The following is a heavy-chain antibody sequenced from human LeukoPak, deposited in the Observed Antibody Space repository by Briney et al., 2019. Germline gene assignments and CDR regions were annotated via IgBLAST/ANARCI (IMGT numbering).Heavy chain of an antibody. Sequence: GASVKVSCKASGYTFTSYGISWVRQAPGQGLEWMGWISAYNGNTNYAQKLQGRVTMTTDTSTSTAYMELRSLISDDTAVYYCARDKSAAGAIYLGSGSMPYWGQGTLVTVSS. CDR2: ISAYNGNT. V-gene: IGHV1-18*01. CDR3: ARDKSAAGAIYLGSGSMPY. J-gene: IGHJ4*02. CDR1: GYTFTSYG. D-gene: IGHD6-19*01.